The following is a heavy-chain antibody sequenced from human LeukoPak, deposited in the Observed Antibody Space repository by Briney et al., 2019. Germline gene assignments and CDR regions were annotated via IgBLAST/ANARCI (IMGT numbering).Heavy chain of an antibody. J-gene: IGHJ4*02. CDR1: GFTFSSYW. D-gene: IGHD3-10*01. CDR3: ARDASMVRGGEGY. V-gene: IGHV3-7*01. CDR2: IKQDGSEK. Sequence: PGGSLRLSCAAPGFTFSSYWMSWVRQAPGKGLEWVANIKQDGSEKYYVDSVKGRFTISRDNAKNSLYLQMNSLRAEDTAVYYCARDASMVRGGEGYWGQGTLVTVSS.